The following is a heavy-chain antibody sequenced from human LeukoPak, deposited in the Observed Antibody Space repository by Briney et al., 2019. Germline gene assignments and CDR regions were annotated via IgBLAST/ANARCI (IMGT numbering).Heavy chain of an antibody. CDR3: ARDREATEPHFDP. CDR1: GYTFTSYY. CDR2: INPSGGST. V-gene: IGHV1-46*01. Sequence: ASVKVSCKASGYTFTSYYMHWVRQAPGQGREWMGIINPSGGSTSYAQKFQGRVTMTRDTSTSTVYMELSTLRSEDTAVYYCARDREATEPHFDPWGQGTLVTVSS. D-gene: IGHD5-24*01. J-gene: IGHJ5*02.